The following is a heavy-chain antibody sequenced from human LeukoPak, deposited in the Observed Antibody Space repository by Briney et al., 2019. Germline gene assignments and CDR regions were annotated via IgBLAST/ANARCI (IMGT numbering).Heavy chain of an antibody. CDR3: AKTSLGHHPSYSTMDV. D-gene: IGHD2-15*01. CDR2: IGGSGGST. Sequence: GASLRLSCAASGFIFSTYGMIWVRQAPGKGLEWVAGIGGSGGSTFYPDSVQGRFTISRDNSKNTLYLQVNSLRAEDTAVYYCAKTSLGHHPSYSTMDVWGQGTTVAVSS. J-gene: IGHJ6*02. V-gene: IGHV3-23*01. CDR1: GFIFSTYG.